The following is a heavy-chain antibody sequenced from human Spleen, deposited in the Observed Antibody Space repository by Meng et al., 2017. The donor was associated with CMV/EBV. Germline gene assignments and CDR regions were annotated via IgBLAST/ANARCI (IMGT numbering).Heavy chain of an antibody. J-gene: IGHJ5*02. V-gene: IGHV1-2*02. Sequence: YSPCMRQAPGQGLAWIGWINPDRGGPNYAQKFQGTVTLTRDTSLRTAYLELRRLRSDDTAVYFCARDSTLYCSSATCYSLWWFDPWGQGTLVTVSS. CDR1: Y. CDR2: INPDRGGP. D-gene: IGHD2-2*01. CDR3: ARDSTLYCSSATCYSLWWFDP.